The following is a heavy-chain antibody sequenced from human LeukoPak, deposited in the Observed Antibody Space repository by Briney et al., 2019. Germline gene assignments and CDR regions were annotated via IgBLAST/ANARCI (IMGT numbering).Heavy chain of an antibody. CDR3: ARGYGDYDAFDI. D-gene: IGHD4-17*01. J-gene: IGHJ3*02. V-gene: IGHV3-33*08. Sequence: GGSLRLSCAASGFTFSSYAMHWVRQAPGKGLEWVAVIWYDGSNKYYADSVKGRFTISRDNSKNTLYLQMNSLRAEDTAVYYCARGYGDYDAFDIWGQGTMVTVSS. CDR2: IWYDGSNK. CDR1: GFTFSSYA.